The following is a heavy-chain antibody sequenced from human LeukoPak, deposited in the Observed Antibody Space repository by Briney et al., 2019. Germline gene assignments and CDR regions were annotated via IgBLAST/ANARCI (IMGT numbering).Heavy chain of an antibody. Sequence: GGSLRLSYAASGFTFSSYAMHWVRQAPGKGLEWVAVISYDGSNKYYADSVKGPFTISRDNSKNTLYLQMNRLRSEDTAVYYCVAGGDAFDIWGQGTMVTVSS. V-gene: IGHV3-30*04. J-gene: IGHJ3*02. D-gene: IGHD1-26*01. CDR3: VAGGDAFDI. CDR1: GFTFSSYA. CDR2: ISYDGSNK.